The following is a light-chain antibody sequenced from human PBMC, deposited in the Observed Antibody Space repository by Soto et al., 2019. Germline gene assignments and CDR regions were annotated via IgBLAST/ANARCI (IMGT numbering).Light chain of an antibody. CDR2: DVN. V-gene: IGLV2-14*01. Sequence: QSALTQPASVSGSPGQSITISCTGTSSDVGGYNLVSWYQQYPDKAPKLMIFDVNTRPSGVSNRFSGSKSGNTASLTISGLQAEDEDDYYCSSYKSSSTLPYAFGTGTKLTVL. CDR3: SSYKSSSTLPYA. J-gene: IGLJ1*01. CDR1: SSDVGGYNL.